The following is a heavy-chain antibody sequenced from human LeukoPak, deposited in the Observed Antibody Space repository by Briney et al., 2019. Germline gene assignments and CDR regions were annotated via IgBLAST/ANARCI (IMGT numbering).Heavy chain of an antibody. V-gene: IGHV3-7*03. J-gene: IGHJ6*02. CDR2: IKQDGSEK. CDR1: GFTFSSYW. D-gene: IGHD3-22*01. Sequence: GGSLRLSCAASGFTFSSYWMSWVRQAPGKGLEWVANIKQDGSEKYYVDSAKGRFTISRDNAKNSLYLQMNSLRAEDTAVYYCARETYYYDSSGYYYEYYHYGMDVWGQGTTVTVSS. CDR3: ARETYYYDSSGYYYEYYHYGMDV.